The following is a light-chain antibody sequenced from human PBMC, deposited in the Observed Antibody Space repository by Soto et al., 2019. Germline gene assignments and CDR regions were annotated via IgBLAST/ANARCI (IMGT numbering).Light chain of an antibody. V-gene: IGKV3-20*01. Sequence: EIVLTQSPGTLSLSPGERATLSCRASQSANSNYLAWYQQKPGQAPRLLIHGTSSRATGIPDRFSGSGSGTDFTLTISRLEPEDSAVYYCQQSVNSPPDFGGGTKVEIK. CDR3: QQSVNSPPD. CDR2: GTS. J-gene: IGKJ4*01. CDR1: QSANSNY.